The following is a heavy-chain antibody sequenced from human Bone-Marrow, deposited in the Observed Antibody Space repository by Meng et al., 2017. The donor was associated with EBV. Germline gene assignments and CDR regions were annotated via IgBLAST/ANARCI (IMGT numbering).Heavy chain of an antibody. D-gene: IGHD3-22*01. V-gene: IGHV1-3*01. CDR3: ARDSSGDSKNFDP. CDR2: INVGNGDT. Sequence: QVELGQAGAEGRKPGSPVKVSCKASGGTFSSYAISWVRQAPRQGLEWMGWINVGNGDTKYSQKLQGRVTITRDTSASTAYMELRSLRSEDTAVYYCARDSSGDSKNFDPWGQGTLVTVSS. J-gene: IGHJ5*02. CDR1: GGTFSSYA.